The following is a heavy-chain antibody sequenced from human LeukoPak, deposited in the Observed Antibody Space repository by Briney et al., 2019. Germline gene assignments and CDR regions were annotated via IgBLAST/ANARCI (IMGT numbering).Heavy chain of an antibody. CDR2: IKEDGSEK. Sequence: RSGGSLRLSCAASGFTFSDYWMSWVRQAPGKGLEWVANIKEDGSEKYYVASVKGRFTISRDNAKNSLYLQMNSQRVEDTAVYYCARASRGIAANLCFDYWGQGTLVTVSS. CDR3: ARASRGIAANLCFDY. J-gene: IGHJ4*02. D-gene: IGHD2-15*01. V-gene: IGHV3-7*01. CDR1: GFTFSDYW.